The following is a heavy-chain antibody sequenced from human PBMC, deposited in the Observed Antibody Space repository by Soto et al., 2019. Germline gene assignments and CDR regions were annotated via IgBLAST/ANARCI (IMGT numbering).Heavy chain of an antibody. Sequence: VQLVQSGAEVKEPGSSVKVSCKVSGDTFNKYTINWVRQAPGQGLEWMAGIIPIYGTANYALKFHGRIKVTADDSTATAYMELNSLTSEDTAIYYCARDGHGYNYWYFDLWGRGTLITVSS. V-gene: IGHV1-69*01. J-gene: IGHJ2*01. D-gene: IGHD5-12*01. CDR1: GDTFNKYT. CDR2: IIPIYGTA. CDR3: ARDGHGYNYWYFDL.